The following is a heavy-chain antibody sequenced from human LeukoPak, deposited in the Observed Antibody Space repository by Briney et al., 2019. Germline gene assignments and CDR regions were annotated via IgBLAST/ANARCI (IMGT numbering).Heavy chain of an antibody. J-gene: IGHJ4*02. Sequence: GASVKVSCKASGGTFSSYAISWVRQAPGQGLEWMGGIIPIFCTANYAQKFQGRVTITTDESTSTAYVELSSLRSEDTAVYYCPRDRSSGIGHGYFDYWGQGTLVTVSS. D-gene: IGHD2-15*01. CDR2: IIPIFCTA. V-gene: IGHV1-69*05. CDR3: PRDRSSGIGHGYFDY. CDR1: GGTFSSYA.